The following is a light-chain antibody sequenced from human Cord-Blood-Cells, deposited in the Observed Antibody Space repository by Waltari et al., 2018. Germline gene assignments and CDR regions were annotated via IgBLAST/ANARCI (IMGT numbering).Light chain of an antibody. CDR3: QQSYSTPYT. J-gene: IGKJ2*01. CDR1: QSISSY. Sequence: DIQMTQSPSSLSASVGDRVTITCRASQSISSYLNWYQQKPGKAPKLLIYSASSLQSGGPSRFSGSGSGTDFNLTISSLQPEDFATFDCQQSYSTPYTFGQGTKLEIK. CDR2: SAS. V-gene: IGKV1-39*01.